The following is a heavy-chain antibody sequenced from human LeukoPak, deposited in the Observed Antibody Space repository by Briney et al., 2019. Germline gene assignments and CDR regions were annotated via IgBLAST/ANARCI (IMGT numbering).Heavy chain of an antibody. V-gene: IGHV3-74*01. CDR3: ARGPYGDYRSNWEARFDP. D-gene: IGHD4-17*01. CDR2: INTDGSTK. Sequence: GGSLRLPCAASGFTFSTYWMHWVRLTPGKGLVWVSRINTDGSTKNYADSVKGRFTISRDNAFHTLYLQMNSLRAEDTAVYYCARGPYGDYRSNWEARFDPWGQGTLVTVSS. J-gene: IGHJ5*02. CDR1: GFTFSTYW.